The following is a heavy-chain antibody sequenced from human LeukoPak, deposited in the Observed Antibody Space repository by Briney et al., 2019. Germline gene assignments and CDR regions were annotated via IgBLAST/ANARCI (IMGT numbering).Heavy chain of an antibody. Sequence: PSETLSLTCTVSGGSISSYYWSWIRQPPGKGLEWIGYIYYSGSTNYNPSLKSRVTISVDTSKNQFSLKLSSVTAADTAVYYCARGDHGGNGAFDIWGQGTMVTVSS. CDR3: ARGDHGGNGAFDI. CDR2: IYYSGST. J-gene: IGHJ3*02. CDR1: GGSISSYY. D-gene: IGHD4-23*01. V-gene: IGHV4-59*01.